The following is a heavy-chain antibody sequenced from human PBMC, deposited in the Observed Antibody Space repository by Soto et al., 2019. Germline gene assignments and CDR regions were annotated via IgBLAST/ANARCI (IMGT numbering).Heavy chain of an antibody. CDR3: SNELRHYTDGADELDDF. J-gene: IGHJ4*02. CDR2: ISGSGGST. V-gene: IGHV3-23*01. CDR1: GFTFNNYA. D-gene: IGHD3-3*01. Sequence: GGSLRLACAASGFTFNNYAMCWVRQAPGKGLEWISGISGSGGSTDYADSVKGRLTISRDNSKNTLYLQMNSLRAEDTAVYYCSNELRHYTDGADELDDFWGQGTLVTGSS.